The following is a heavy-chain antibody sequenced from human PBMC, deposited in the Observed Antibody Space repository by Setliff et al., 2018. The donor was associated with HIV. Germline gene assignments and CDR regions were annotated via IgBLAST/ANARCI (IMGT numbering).Heavy chain of an antibody. Sequence: LSLTCTVSGGSISNYYWTWIRQSPGKGLEWIGYISDSGNTKYNPSLKSRVTISVDTSKNQFSLKLSSVTAADTAVYYCARGERDYGQQDAFDIWGQGTMVTVSS. CDR2: ISDSGNT. J-gene: IGHJ3*02. D-gene: IGHD4-17*01. V-gene: IGHV4-59*08. CDR1: GGSISNYY. CDR3: ARGERDYGQQDAFDI.